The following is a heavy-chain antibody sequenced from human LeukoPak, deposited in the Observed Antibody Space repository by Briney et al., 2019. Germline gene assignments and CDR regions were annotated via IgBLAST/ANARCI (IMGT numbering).Heavy chain of an antibody. CDR2: INPNSGGT. Sequence: RASVKVSCKGSGYTFTGYYMHWVGPAPGQGVEWVGWINPNSGGTNYAQKFQGRVTMTRDTSIRTAHMEQSRPSSDDTAVYYCARDREYYESSGLFDYWGQGTLVTVSS. CDR1: GYTFTGYY. D-gene: IGHD3-22*01. V-gene: IGHV1-2*02. CDR3: ARDREYYESSGLFDY. J-gene: IGHJ4*02.